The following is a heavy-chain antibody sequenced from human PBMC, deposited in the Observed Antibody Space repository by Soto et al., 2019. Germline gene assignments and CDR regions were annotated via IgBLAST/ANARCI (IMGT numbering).Heavy chain of an antibody. CDR3: ARRRYCGYDCYHKHYYGMDV. CDR2: IITVLGTT. Sequence: QVQLVQSGAELKKTGSSVRVSCRASGDTFSSYAVNWVRQAPGRGLEWMGRIITVLGTTDYAQKFKGRVTITAEKSTKAVYKELSSLRSEDTAVYYCARRRYCGYDCYHKHYYGMDVWGQGTTVTVAS. J-gene: IGHJ6*02. CDR1: GDTFSSYA. D-gene: IGHD2-21*01. V-gene: IGHV1-69*08.